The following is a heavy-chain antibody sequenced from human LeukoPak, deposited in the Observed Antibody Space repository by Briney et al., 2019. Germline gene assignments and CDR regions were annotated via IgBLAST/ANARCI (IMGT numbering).Heavy chain of an antibody. V-gene: IGHV1-46*01. CDR3: AGSPKIRPAPPPDAFDI. J-gene: IGHJ3*02. Sequence: ASVKVSCKASGYTFTSYYMHWVRQAPGQGLEWMEIINPSGGSTSYAQKFQGRVTMTRDMSTSPVHMELSSLRSEDTAVDYCAGSPKIRPAPPPDAFDIWGQGTMVTVSS. CDR1: GYTFTSYY. D-gene: IGHD4-17*01. CDR2: INPSGGST.